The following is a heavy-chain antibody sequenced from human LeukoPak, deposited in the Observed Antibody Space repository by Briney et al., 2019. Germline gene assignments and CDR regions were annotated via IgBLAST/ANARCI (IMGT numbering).Heavy chain of an antibody. V-gene: IGHV3-23*01. CDR3: ASVSGDYVWGSYYYMDV. CDR2: ISGSGGST. CDR1: GFTFSSYG. D-gene: IGHD3-16*01. J-gene: IGHJ6*03. Sequence: PGGSLRLSCAASGFTFSSYGMSWVRQAPGKGLEWVSAISGSGGSTYYADSVKGRFTISRDNSKNTLYLQMNSLRAEDTAVYYCASVSGDYVWGSYYYMDVWGKGTTVTISS.